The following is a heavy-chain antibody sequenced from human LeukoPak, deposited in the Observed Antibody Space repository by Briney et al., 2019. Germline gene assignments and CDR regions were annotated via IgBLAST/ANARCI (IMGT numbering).Heavy chain of an antibody. D-gene: IGHD1-7*01. J-gene: IGHJ3*01. CDR1: GFTFSSYS. CDR2: ILSSSTGM. Sequence: GGSLRLSCAASGFTFSSYSMNWVRQAPGKGLEWISYILSSSTGMSYADSVKGRFTISRDNAKNSLYLQMSSLRDDDTAVYYCARRTFPNDAFDVWGQGTVVTVSS. V-gene: IGHV3-48*02. CDR3: ARRTFPNDAFDV.